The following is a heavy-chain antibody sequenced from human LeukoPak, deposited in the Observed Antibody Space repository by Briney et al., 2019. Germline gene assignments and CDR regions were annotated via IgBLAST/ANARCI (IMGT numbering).Heavy chain of an antibody. V-gene: IGHV4-59*08. CDR2: ISYSGST. D-gene: IGHD4-17*01. Sequence: SETLSLTCTVSGASMTDYYWSWIRQPPGKGLEWIGYISYSGSTDYNPSLKSRVTISVDTSKNQFSLKLSSVTAADTAVYYCARGLGLTAVTEYYFDYWGQGTLVTVSS. CDR1: GASMTDYY. CDR3: ARGLGLTAVTEYYFDY. J-gene: IGHJ4*02.